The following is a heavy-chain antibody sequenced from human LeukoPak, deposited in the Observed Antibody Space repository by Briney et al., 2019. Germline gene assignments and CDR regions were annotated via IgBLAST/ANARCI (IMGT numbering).Heavy chain of an antibody. CDR1: GGSFSGYY. J-gene: IGHJ3*02. Sequence: SETLSLTCAVYGGSFSGYYWSWIRQPPGKGLEWIGEINHSGSTNYNPSLKSRVTISVDPSKNQFSLKLSSVTAADTAVYYCARGQRGYSYGPAAFDIWGQGTMVTVSS. V-gene: IGHV4-34*01. CDR3: ARGQRGYSYGPAAFDI. D-gene: IGHD5-18*01. CDR2: INHSGST.